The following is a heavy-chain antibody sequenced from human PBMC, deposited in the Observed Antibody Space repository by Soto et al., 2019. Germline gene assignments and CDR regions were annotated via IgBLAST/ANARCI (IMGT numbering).Heavy chain of an antibody. D-gene: IGHD3-10*01. CDR2: IYYSGST. J-gene: IGHJ6*03. Sequence: PSETLSLTCTVSGGSISSYYWSWIRQPPGKGLEWIGYIYYSGSTNYNPSLKSRVTISVDTSKNQFSLKLSSVTAADTAVYYCARVYGERVRGVLAYYYYMAVWGKGTTVTVSS. CDR1: GGSISSYY. CDR3: ARVYGERVRGVLAYYYYMAV. V-gene: IGHV4-59*01.